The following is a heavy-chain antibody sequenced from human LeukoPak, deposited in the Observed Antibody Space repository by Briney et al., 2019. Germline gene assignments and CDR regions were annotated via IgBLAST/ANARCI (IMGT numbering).Heavy chain of an antibody. CDR3: AIRNDILTGYYSN. J-gene: IGHJ4*02. D-gene: IGHD3-9*01. CDR1: GGSFSSNG. Sequence: ASVKVSCKATGGSFSSNGIGWVRQAPGQGLEWMGDIIPIFATVNYARKLQGRVTITADESTSTAYMELSSLRSEDTAVYYCAIRNDILTGYYSNWGQGTLVTVSS. V-gene: IGHV1-69*13. CDR2: IIPIFATV.